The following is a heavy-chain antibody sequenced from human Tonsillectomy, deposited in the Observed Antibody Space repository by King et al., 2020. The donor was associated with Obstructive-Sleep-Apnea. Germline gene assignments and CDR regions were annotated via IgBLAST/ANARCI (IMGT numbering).Heavy chain of an antibody. CDR1: TASISGYY. Sequence: VQLQESGPGLVKPSETLSLTCTVSTASISGYYWSWIRQPPGKGLEWIGYIYYSGSTNYKPSLKSRVTISVDTSKNQFSLRLSSVIAADTAVYYCARQRSQWEPFDSWGQGTLVTVSS. CDR3: ARQRSQWEPFDS. V-gene: IGHV4-59*08. J-gene: IGHJ4*02. CDR2: IYYSGST. D-gene: IGHD1-26*01.